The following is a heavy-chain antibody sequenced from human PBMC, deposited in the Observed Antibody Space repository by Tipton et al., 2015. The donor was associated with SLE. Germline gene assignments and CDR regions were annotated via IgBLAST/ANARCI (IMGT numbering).Heavy chain of an antibody. V-gene: IGHV4-4*07. CDR2: IYTSGST. D-gene: IGHD3/OR15-3a*01. Sequence: TLSLTCTVSDGSFRGPNLTWFRRPPGKRLEWVGRIYTSGSTNHNPPPKSRVTMSVDTSKNQFSLKLSSMTAADTAVYYCARVGLLGPDAFDIWGQGTMVIVSS. CDR1: DGSFRGPN. CDR3: ARVGLLGPDAFDI. J-gene: IGHJ3*02.